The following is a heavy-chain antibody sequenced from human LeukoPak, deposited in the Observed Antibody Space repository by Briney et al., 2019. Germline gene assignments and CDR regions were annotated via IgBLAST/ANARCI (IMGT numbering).Heavy chain of an antibody. CDR3: ARLKAGRLVLDY. CDR2: IYYSGST. Sequence: PSETLSLTCTVSGGSVSSGSYYWSWIRQPPGKGLEWIGYIYYSGSTNYNPSLKSRVTISVDTSKNQFSLKLSSVTAADTAVYYCARLKAGRLVLDYWGQGTLVTVSS. V-gene: IGHV4-61*01. CDR1: GGSVSSGSYY. D-gene: IGHD3-10*01. J-gene: IGHJ4*02.